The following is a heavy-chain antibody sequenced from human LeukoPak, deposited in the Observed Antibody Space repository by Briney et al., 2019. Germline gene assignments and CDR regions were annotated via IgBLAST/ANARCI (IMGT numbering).Heavy chain of an antibody. Sequence: GASVKVSCKASGGTFSSYAISWVRPAPGQGLEWMGRIIPILGIANYAQKFQGRVTITADKSTSTAYMELSSLRSEDTAVYYCARVEMATIYFDYWGQGTLVTVSS. V-gene: IGHV1-69*04. J-gene: IGHJ4*02. CDR2: IIPILGIA. CDR3: ARVEMATIYFDY. D-gene: IGHD5-24*01. CDR1: GGTFSSYA.